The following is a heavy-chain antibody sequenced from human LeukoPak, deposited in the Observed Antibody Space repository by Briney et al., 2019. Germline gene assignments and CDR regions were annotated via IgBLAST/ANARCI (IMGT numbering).Heavy chain of an antibody. CDR3: AKGEKTRPFGGVIDY. Sequence: GRSLRLSCAGSGFTFDDYAMHWVRQAPGKGLKWVTGISWNSGSIGYADSVKGRFTISRDNAKNSLYLQMNSLRAEDTAVYYCAKGEKTRPFGGVIDYWGQGTLVTVSS. D-gene: IGHD3-16*02. CDR1: GFTFDDYA. J-gene: IGHJ4*02. CDR2: ISWNSGSI. V-gene: IGHV3-9*01.